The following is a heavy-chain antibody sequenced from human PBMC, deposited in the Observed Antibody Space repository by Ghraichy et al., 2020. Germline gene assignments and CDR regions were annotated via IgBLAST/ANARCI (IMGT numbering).Heavy chain of an antibody. Sequence: TLSLTCTVSGGSISSGGYYWSWIRQHPGKGLEWIGYIYYSGSTYYNPSLKSRVTISVDTSKNQFSLKLSSVTAADTAVYYCVRGGGPEGYYYYGMDVWGQGTTVTVSS. V-gene: IGHV4-31*03. J-gene: IGHJ6*02. CDR3: VRGGGPEGYYYYGMDV. D-gene: IGHD3-16*01. CDR2: IYYSGST. CDR1: GGSISSGGYY.